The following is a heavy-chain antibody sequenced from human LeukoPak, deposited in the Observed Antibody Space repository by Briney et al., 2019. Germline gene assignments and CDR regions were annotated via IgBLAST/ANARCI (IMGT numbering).Heavy chain of an antibody. Sequence: SETLSHTCSVSGGSVSNYYWSWIRQPPGKGLEWIGYVYYTGSTNYNPSLKSRVTMFEDKSKNQFSLRLYSVTVADTAVYYCARHFAYSSSSYFDYWGQGSLLTVSS. J-gene: IGHJ4*02. D-gene: IGHD6-6*01. V-gene: IGHV4-59*08. CDR2: VYYTGST. CDR3: ARHFAYSSSSYFDY. CDR1: GGSVSNYY.